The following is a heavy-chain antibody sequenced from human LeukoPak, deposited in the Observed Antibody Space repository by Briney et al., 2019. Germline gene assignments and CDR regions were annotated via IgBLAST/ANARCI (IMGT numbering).Heavy chain of an antibody. CDR3: LAGGGY. Sequence: GGSLRLSCAASGFIFRDYSMHWVRQAPGEGLVWVSRIKTDGRTTTYADSVKGRFTVTRDNAQSSLHLQMDNLRGEDTAVYYCLAGGGYWGQGTLVTVSS. V-gene: IGHV3-74*03. CDR1: GFIFRDYS. D-gene: IGHD3-10*01. CDR2: IKTDGRTT. J-gene: IGHJ4*02.